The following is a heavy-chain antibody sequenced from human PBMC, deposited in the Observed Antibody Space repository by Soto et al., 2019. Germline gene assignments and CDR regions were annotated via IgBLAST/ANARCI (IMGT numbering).Heavy chain of an antibody. CDR1: GFTFDDYA. CDR3: AKDIGSGYFGGLYYYYGMDV. V-gene: IGHV3-9*01. CDR2: ISWNSDSI. J-gene: IGHJ6*02. Sequence: GGSLRLSCAASGFTFDDYAMHWVRQAPGKGLEWVSGISWNSDSIGYADSVKGRITISRDDAKKSLYLQMNSLRDEDTGFYYCAKDIGSGYFGGLYYYYGMDVWGQGTTVTVSS. D-gene: IGHD3-22*01.